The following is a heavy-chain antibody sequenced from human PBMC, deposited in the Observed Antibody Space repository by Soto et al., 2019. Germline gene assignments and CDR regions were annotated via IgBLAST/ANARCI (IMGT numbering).Heavy chain of an antibody. J-gene: IGHJ4*02. Sequence: EVQLVESGGGLVQPGGSLRLSCAASGFGFSNYWMSWVRQAPGKGLEWVATIKQDGSEKYYVDSVKGRFTISRDKAKNSLDLQMNSLRAEDTAVYHCARGGTPMIVVGAFDDWGQGTLVTVSS. CDR2: IKQDGSEK. CDR1: GFGFSNYW. CDR3: ARGGTPMIVVGAFDD. V-gene: IGHV3-7*01. D-gene: IGHD3-22*01.